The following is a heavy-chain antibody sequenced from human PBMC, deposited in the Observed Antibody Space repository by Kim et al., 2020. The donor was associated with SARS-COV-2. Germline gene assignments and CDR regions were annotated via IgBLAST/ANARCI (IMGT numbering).Heavy chain of an antibody. CDR2: MWYHGRGE. CDR1: GFTFNIYG. CDR3: ARGPGSGTYYSWFDP. V-gene: IGHV3-33*01. D-gene: IGHD3-10*01. Sequence: GGSLRLSCAASGFTFNIYGMHWVRQAPGRGLEWVAFMWYHGRGENYADSVRGRFTISRDNSNNMVFLQMNSLRTEDTAVYYRARGPGSGTYYSWFDPWG. J-gene: IGHJ5*02.